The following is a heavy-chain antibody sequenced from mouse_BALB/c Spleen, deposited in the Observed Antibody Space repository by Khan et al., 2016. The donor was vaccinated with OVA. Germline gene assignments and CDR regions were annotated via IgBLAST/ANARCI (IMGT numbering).Heavy chain of an antibody. J-gene: IGHJ3*01. Sequence: EVKLLESGGGLVQPGGSLKLSCAASGFDFSRYWMNWVRQAPGKGLEWIGEINPDSSTINYTPFIKDKFIISSEHAKNTLYLQMRTVRSEDTALYYCARPYRYDGRAWFAYGGQGTLVTVSA. CDR2: INPDSSTI. CDR1: GFDFSRYW. D-gene: IGHD2-14*01. V-gene: IGHV4-1*02. CDR3: ARPYRYDGRAWFAY.